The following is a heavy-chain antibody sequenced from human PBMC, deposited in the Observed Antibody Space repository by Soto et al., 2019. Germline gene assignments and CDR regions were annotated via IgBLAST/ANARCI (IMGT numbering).Heavy chain of an antibody. V-gene: IGHV1-69*01. CDR2: IIPVFGTV. CDR1: GGTFSGYA. D-gene: IGHD1-26*01. CDR3: ARDMGATTPFDY. Sequence: QVQLVQSGAEVKKPGSSVKVSCKPSGGTFSGYAVSWVRQAPGQGLEWLGGIIPVFGTVTYAQKFQDRVTISAEESTRTAYMQLSSLRSEDTAVYYCARDMGATTPFDYWGQGTLVTVSS. J-gene: IGHJ4*02.